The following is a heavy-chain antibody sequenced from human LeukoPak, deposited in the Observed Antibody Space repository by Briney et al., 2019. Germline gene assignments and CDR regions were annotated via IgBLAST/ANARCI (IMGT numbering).Heavy chain of an antibody. CDR3: ARGGGYCSGGSCLRYFDV. Sequence: SQTLSLTCTVSGGSISSGSYYWSWIRQPAGKGLEWIGRIYTSGSTNYNPSLKSRVTISVDTSKNQFSLKLSSVTAADTAVYYCARGGGYCSGGSCLRYFDVWGRGTLVTVSS. V-gene: IGHV4-61*02. CDR1: GGSISSGSYY. J-gene: IGHJ2*01. D-gene: IGHD2-15*01. CDR2: IYTSGST.